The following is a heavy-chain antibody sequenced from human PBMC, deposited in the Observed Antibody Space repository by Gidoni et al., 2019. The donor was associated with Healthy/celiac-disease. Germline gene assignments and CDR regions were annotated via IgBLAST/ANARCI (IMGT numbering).Heavy chain of an antibody. V-gene: IGHV3-15*01. CDR2: IKSKTDGGTT. J-gene: IGHJ4*02. CDR1: GFTFSNAW. CDR3: TTDTRYRYSSGWSPPSFDY. D-gene: IGHD6-19*01. Sequence: EVQLVESGGGLVKPGGSLRLSCAASGFTFSNAWMSWVRQAPGKGLEWVGRIKSKTDGGTTDYAAPVKGRFTISRDDSKNTLYLQMNSLKTEDTAVYYCTTDTRYRYSSGWSPPSFDYWGQGTLVTVSS.